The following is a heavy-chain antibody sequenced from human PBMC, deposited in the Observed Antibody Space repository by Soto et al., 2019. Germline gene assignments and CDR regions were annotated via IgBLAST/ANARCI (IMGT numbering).Heavy chain of an antibody. Sequence: EVQLVESGGGLIQPGGSLRFSCAASGFTVSSNYMSWVRQPPGKGLEWVSVIYSGGNTDYADSVKGRFTISRDNSKNTLYRQMNSLRAEDTAVYYCARAATVARTDYWGQGTLVTVSS. V-gene: IGHV3-53*01. CDR1: GFTVSSNY. CDR2: IYSGGNT. CDR3: ARAATVARTDY. J-gene: IGHJ4*02. D-gene: IGHD4-17*01.